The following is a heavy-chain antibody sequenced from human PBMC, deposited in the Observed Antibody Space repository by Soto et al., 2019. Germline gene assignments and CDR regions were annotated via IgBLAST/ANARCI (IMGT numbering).Heavy chain of an antibody. Sequence: EVQLLESGGDLVQPGGSLRLSCAASGFTFSNYAMSWVRQAPGKGLEWVSAISGTGGSTYYADSVKGRFTISRDTSKNTLYLQMHSLRAEDTAVYYCAKDRDIVLVPAALNFDYWGQGTLVTVSS. D-gene: IGHD2-2*01. V-gene: IGHV3-23*01. J-gene: IGHJ4*02. CDR2: ISGTGGST. CDR3: AKDRDIVLVPAALNFDY. CDR1: GFTFSNYA.